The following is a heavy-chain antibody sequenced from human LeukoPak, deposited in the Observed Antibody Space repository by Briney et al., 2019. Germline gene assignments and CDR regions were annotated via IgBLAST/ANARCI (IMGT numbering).Heavy chain of an antibody. CDR1: GFNFNTYT. D-gene: IGHD4-17*01. CDR3: VRGSYGAYDY. J-gene: IGHJ4*02. CDR2: ISSDSSYI. Sequence: GGSLRLSCAASGFNFNTYTMNWVRQAPGKGLAWVSSISSDSSYIYYADAVHGRFTFSRDNAKYSLYLQMNSLRAEDTAVYYCVRGSYGAYDYWGQGSLVTVSS. V-gene: IGHV3-21*01.